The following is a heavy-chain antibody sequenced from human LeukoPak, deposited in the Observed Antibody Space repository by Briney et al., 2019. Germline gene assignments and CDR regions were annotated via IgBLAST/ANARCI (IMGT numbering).Heavy chain of an antibody. CDR3: AKDQRDYYDSSGSDY. J-gene: IGHJ4*02. Sequence: PGGSLRLSCAASGFTFSSYGMHWVRQAPGKGLEWVAVVSYDGSSKYYADSVKGRFTISRDNSKKTLYLQMNSLRAEDTAVYYCAKDQRDYYDSSGSDYWGQGTLVTVSS. V-gene: IGHV3-30*18. CDR2: VSYDGSSK. CDR1: GFTFSSYG. D-gene: IGHD3-22*01.